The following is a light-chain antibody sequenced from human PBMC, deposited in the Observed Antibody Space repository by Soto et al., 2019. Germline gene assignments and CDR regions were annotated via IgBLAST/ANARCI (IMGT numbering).Light chain of an antibody. CDR3: QQSYTVPLA. CDR1: QSISKY. V-gene: IGKV1-39*01. J-gene: IGKJ4*01. Sequence: DIQMTQSPSSLSASVGDRITITCRASQSISKYLHWYQHRPGKAPYLLIYATSNLQSGVPPRFSGSGSGTEFTLTISNLQPEDFATYYCQQSYTVPLAFGGGTKVEIK. CDR2: ATS.